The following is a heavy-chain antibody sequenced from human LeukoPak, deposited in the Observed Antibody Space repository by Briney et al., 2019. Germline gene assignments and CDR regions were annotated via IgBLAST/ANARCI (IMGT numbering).Heavy chain of an antibody. V-gene: IGHV1-2*02. CDR1: RYTFTGYY. CDR2: INPNSGGT. CDR3: AREPEVRYFDWLLRSDSAFDI. D-gene: IGHD3-9*01. Sequence: ASVKVSCKASRYTFTGYYMHWVRQAPGQGLEWMGWINPNSGGTNYAQKFQGRVTMTRDTSISTAYMELSRLRSDDTAVYYCAREPEVRYFDWLLRSDSAFDIWGQGTMVTVSS. J-gene: IGHJ3*02.